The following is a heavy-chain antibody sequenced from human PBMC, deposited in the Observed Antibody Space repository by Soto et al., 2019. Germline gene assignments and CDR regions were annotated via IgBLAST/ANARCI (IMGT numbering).Heavy chain of an antibody. D-gene: IGHD3-3*01. CDR1: GGTFSSYA. Sequence: SMKVSCKASGGTFSSYAISWVRQAPGQGLEWMGGIIPIFGTANYAQKFQGRVTITADESTSTAYMELSSLRSEDTAVYYCARDPNSITIFGVADAPYYGMDVWGQGTTVTVPS. J-gene: IGHJ6*02. V-gene: IGHV1-69*13. CDR3: ARDPNSITIFGVADAPYYGMDV. CDR2: IIPIFGTA.